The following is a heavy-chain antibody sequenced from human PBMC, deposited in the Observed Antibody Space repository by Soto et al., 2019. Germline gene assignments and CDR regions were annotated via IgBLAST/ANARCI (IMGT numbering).Heavy chain of an antibody. CDR2: IIPIFGTA. V-gene: IGHV1-69*13. CDR1: GGTFSSYA. CDR3: ARARDDYLEWLPIDY. Sequence: SVKVSCKASGGTFSSYAISWVRQAPGQGLEWMGGIIPIFGTANYAQKFQGRVTITADESTSTAYMELSSLRSEDTAVYYCARARDDYLEWLPIDYWGQGTLVTVSS. J-gene: IGHJ4*02. D-gene: IGHD3-3*01.